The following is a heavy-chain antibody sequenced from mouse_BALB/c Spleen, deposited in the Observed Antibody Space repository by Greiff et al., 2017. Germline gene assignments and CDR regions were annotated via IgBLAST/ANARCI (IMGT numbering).Heavy chain of an antibody. CDR2: ISSGSSTI. CDR1: GFTFSSFG. D-gene: IGHD1-1*01. J-gene: IGHJ1*01. CDR3: ARNDYGSRYFDV. V-gene: IGHV5-17*02. Sequence: EVQLQESGGGLVQPGGSRKLSCAASGFTFSSFGMHWVRQAPEKGLEWVAYISSGSSTIYYADTVKGRFTISRDNPKNTLFLQMTSLRSEDTAMYYCARNDYGSRYFDVWGAGTTVTVSS.